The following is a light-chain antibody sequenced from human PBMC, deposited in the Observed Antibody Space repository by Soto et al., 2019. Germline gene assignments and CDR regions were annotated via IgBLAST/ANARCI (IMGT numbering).Light chain of an antibody. CDR1: SSNIGAGYD. Sequence: QSVLTQPPSGSGAPGQRVTISCTGSSSNIGAGYDVHWYQQLPETAPKLLIYGNSNRPSGVPDRFSGSKSGTSASLAITGLQAEDEADYYCQSYDSRLSGYVFGTGTKLTVL. V-gene: IGLV1-40*01. CDR3: QSYDSRLSGYV. CDR2: GNS. J-gene: IGLJ1*01.